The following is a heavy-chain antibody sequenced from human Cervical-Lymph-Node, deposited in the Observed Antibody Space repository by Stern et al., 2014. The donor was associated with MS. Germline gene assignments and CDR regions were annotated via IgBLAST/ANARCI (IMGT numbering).Heavy chain of an antibody. CDR3: ARSITVTPLEY. CDR1: GYIFTSYY. V-gene: IGHV1-2*06. Sequence: VQLVESGGEVKKPGASVKVSCRASGYIFTSYYIHWVRQAPGKGLVWMGRLNPSSGATDLRQSFQDRVTMTRDTSITTAYMELTRLTSDDTAVYYCARSITVTPLEYWGQGSLVAVSS. CDR2: LNPSSGAT. J-gene: IGHJ4*02. D-gene: IGHD4-17*01.